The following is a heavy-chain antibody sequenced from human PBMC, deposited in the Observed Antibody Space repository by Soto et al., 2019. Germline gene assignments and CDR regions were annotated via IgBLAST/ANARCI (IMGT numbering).Heavy chain of an antibody. CDR1: GGSISSSNW. CDR3: ARNGGQDSSGFDY. V-gene: IGHV4-4*02. D-gene: IGHD6-19*01. J-gene: IGHJ4*02. CDR2: IYHSGST. Sequence: SETLSLTCAVSGGSISSSNWWSWVRQPPGKGLEWIGEIYHSGSTNYNPSLKSRVTISVDKSKNQFSLKLSSVTAADTAVYYCARNGGQDSSGFDYWGQGTLVTVSS.